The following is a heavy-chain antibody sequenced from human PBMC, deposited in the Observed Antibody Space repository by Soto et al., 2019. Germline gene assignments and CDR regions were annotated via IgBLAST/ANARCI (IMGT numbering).Heavy chain of an antibody. CDR1: GFTFSNAW. CDR3: TTAPYYYDRTDAFDI. J-gene: IGHJ3*02. D-gene: IGHD3-22*01. V-gene: IGHV3-15*01. CDR2: IKSKTDGGTT. Sequence: EVQLVESGGGLVKPGGSLRLSCAASGFTFSNAWMSWVRQAPGKGLEWVGRIKSKTDGGTTDYAAPVKGRFTISRDDSKNTLYLQINSLKTEDTAVYYCTTAPYYYDRTDAFDIWGQGTMVTVSS.